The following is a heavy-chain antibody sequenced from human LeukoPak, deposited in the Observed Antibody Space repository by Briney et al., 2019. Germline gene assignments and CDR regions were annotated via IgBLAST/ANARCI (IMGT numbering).Heavy chain of an antibody. J-gene: IGHJ4*02. CDR3: ARVLPITPYFDY. Sequence: SETLSLTCTVSGGSVSSSSYYWGWIRQPPGKGLEWIGSIYYSGSTYYNPSLKSRVTISVDTSKNQFSLKLSSVTAADTAVYYCARVLPITPYFDYWGQGTLVTVSS. V-gene: IGHV4-39*07. CDR1: GGSVSSSSYY. CDR2: IYYSGST. D-gene: IGHD1-20*01.